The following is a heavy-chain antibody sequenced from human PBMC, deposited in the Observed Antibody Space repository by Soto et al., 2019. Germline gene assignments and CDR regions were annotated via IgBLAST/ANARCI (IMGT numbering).Heavy chain of an antibody. CDR1: GGSISSYY. CDR3: ARGGGSSGWYDY. D-gene: IGHD6-19*01. V-gene: IGHV4-59*01. Sequence: QVQLQESGPGLVKPSETLSLTCTVSGGSISSYYWSWIRQPPGKGLEWIGYIYYSGSTNYNPSLKSRVTISLDTSKNQFSLKLSSVTAADTAVYYCARGGGSSGWYDYWGQGTLVTVSS. CDR2: IYYSGST. J-gene: IGHJ4*02.